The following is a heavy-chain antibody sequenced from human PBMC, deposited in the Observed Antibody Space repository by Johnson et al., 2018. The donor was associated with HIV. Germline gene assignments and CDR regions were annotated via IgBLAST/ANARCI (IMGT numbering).Heavy chain of an antibody. D-gene: IGHD1-26*01. J-gene: IGHJ3*02. V-gene: IGHV3-30*04. Sequence: QMQLVESGGGVVQPGRSLRLSCAASGFTFSSYAMHWVRQAPGKGLEWVAVISYDGSNKYYADSVKGRFTISRDNSKNTLYLQMNSLRAEDTAVYYCASREWELHAFDIWGQGTMVTVSS. CDR3: ASREWELHAFDI. CDR2: ISYDGSNK. CDR1: GFTFSSYA.